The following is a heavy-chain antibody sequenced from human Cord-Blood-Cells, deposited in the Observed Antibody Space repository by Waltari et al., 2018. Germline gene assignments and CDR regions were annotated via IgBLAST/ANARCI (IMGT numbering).Heavy chain of an antibody. Sequence: QVQLVESGGGVAQPGSSLRLSCAASGFTFSSPGIHWARQAPGKGLEWVAVIWYDGSNKYYADSVKGRFTISRDNSKNTLYLQMNSLRAEDTAVYYCARTPYYYDSSGYYYDYWGQGTLVTVSS. V-gene: IGHV3-33*01. D-gene: IGHD3-22*01. CDR2: IWYDGSNK. CDR3: ARTPYYYDSSGYYYDY. CDR1: GFTFSSPG. J-gene: IGHJ4*02.